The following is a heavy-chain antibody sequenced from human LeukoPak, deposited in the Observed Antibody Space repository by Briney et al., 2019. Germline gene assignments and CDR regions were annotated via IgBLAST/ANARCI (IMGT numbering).Heavy chain of an antibody. V-gene: IGHV1-2*02. Sequence: ASVKVSCKASGYTFTGYYMHWVRQAPGQGLEWMGWINPNSGSTNYAQKFQGRVTMTRDTSISTAYMELSRLRSDDTAVYYCAREGGSSSPDYWGQGTLVTVSS. CDR1: GYTFTGYY. D-gene: IGHD6-6*01. J-gene: IGHJ4*02. CDR3: AREGGSSSPDY. CDR2: INPNSGST.